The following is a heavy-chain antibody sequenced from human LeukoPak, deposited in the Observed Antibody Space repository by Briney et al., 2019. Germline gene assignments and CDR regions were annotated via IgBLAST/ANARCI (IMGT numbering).Heavy chain of an antibody. CDR2: ISSSSSYI. CDR3: AREPAYCSSTSCYPDAFDI. Sequence: PGGSLRLSCAASGFTFSSYSMNWVRQAPGKGLEWVSSISSSSSYIYYADSVKGRFTISRDNAKNSLYLQMNSLRAEDTAVYYCAREPAYCSSTSCYPDAFDIWGQGTMVTVSS. CDR1: GFTFSSYS. J-gene: IGHJ3*02. V-gene: IGHV3-21*01. D-gene: IGHD2-2*01.